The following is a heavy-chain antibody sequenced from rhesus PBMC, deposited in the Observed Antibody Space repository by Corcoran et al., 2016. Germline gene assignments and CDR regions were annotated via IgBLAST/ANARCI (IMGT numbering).Heavy chain of an antibody. V-gene: IGHV4S7*01. CDR1: GGAISGCYG. J-gene: IGHJ4*01. CDR3: AILRRGIQPDY. Sequence: QVQLQESGPGLLKPSETLSLTCAGSGGAISGCYGWGWIRQPPGKGRDGIGRINSSRGTPYYNPSRQRRVTLSTDPSQNHVSLKLRSVTAADPAVYYCAILRRGIQPDYWGQGVLVTVSS. D-gene: IGHD5-42*01. CDR2: INSSRGTP.